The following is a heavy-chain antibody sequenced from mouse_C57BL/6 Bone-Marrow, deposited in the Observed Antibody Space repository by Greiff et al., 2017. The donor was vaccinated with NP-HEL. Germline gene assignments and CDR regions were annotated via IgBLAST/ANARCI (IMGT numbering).Heavy chain of an antibody. V-gene: IGHV5-12*01. CDR2: ISNGGGST. CDR3: ARHGNYSKVYAMDY. CDR1: GFTFSDYY. Sequence: EVKLVESGGGLVQPGGSLKLSCAASGFTFSDYYMYWVRQTPEKRLEWVAYISNGGGSTYYPDTVKGRSTISRDNAKNTLYLQMSRLKSEDTAMYYCARHGNYSKVYAMDYWGQGTSVTVSA. J-gene: IGHJ4*01. D-gene: IGHD2-5*01.